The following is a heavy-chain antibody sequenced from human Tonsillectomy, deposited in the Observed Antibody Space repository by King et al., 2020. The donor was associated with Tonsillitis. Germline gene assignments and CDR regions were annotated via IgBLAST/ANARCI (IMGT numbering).Heavy chain of an antibody. J-gene: IGHJ3*02. Sequence: QVQLQESGPGLVQPWETLSLDCIVSGASIVDTSYYWGWIRQSPGKGLEWLGHVSYTGRMYSNPSLRRRVAISVDTSKNQFSLSLTSLSAADTAVFYCARTELSYEGGLSGHWYPEDGFDIWGQGTQVAVSS. V-gene: IGHV4-39*01. D-gene: IGHD2-21*01. CDR3: ARTELSYEGGLSGHWYPEDGFDI. CDR1: GASIVDTSYY. CDR2: VSYTGRM.